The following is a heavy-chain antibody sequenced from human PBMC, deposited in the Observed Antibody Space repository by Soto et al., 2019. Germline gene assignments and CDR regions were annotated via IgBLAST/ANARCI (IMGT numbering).Heavy chain of an antibody. CDR1: GLTLSTSV. CDR2: ISASANSA. V-gene: IGHV3-23*01. J-gene: IGHJ5*02. Sequence: EVQLLESGGGLVQPGGSLRLSCAVSGLTLSTSVGSWVSWVRQAPGKGLEWVSSISASANSADYADSVRGRFTISRDNXKNKVYRQMISLGAEDAAVDYCAIFPTGYPNWLDPWGPGTLVTVSS. D-gene: IGHD3-9*01. CDR3: AIFPTGYPNWLDP.